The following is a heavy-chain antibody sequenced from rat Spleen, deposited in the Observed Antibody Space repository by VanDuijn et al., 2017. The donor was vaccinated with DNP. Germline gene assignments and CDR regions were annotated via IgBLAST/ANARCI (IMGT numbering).Heavy chain of an antibody. J-gene: IGHJ2*01. CDR1: GFTFSDYY. D-gene: IGHD1-3*01. CDR3: ARLNYGSYDFDY. Sequence: EVQLVESGGGLVQPGRSLKLSCAASGFTFSDYYMAWVRQAPTKGLEWVAYISYDGGSTYYGDSVKGRFTISRDNAKSTLYLQMNSLRSEDMATYYCARLNYGSYDFDYWGQGVMVTVSS. CDR2: ISYDGGST. V-gene: IGHV5-22*01.